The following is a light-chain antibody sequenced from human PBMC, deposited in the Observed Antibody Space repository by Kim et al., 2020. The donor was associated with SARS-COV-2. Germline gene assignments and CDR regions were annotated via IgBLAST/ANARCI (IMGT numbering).Light chain of an antibody. J-gene: IGKJ4*01. CDR3: QQYGTSPLT. CDR1: QTLSSNY. CDR2: GAS. Sequence: SPGEAPTISCRTSQTLSSNYLAWYQQKPGQAPRLLIYGASSRATGIPDRFSGSGSETDFTLTISRLDPEDFAMYYCQQYGTSPLTFGGGTKVDIK. V-gene: IGKV3-20*01.